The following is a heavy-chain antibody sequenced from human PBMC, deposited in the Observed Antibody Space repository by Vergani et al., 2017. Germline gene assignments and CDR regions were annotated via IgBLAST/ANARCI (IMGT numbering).Heavy chain of an antibody. D-gene: IGHD3-16*01. V-gene: IGHV1-18*01. CDR1: GYTFSSYG. CDR2: ISAYNGKT. CDR3: VRDKGDFNAFDI. Sequence: QVHLVQSGAEVKKPGASVMASCKSAGYTFSSYGISLVRQAPGQGLEWMGWISAYNGKTDYAQKVQGRVTMTTDTSTSTAYMELRSLGSDDTAVYYCVRDKGDFNAFDIWGQGTMVTVSS. J-gene: IGHJ3*02.